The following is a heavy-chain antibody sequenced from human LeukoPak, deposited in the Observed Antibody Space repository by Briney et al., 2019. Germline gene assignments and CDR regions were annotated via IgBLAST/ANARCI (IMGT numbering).Heavy chain of an antibody. CDR3: ARDQVAVAPGNWFDP. V-gene: IGHV3-11*06. D-gene: IGHD6-19*01. J-gene: IGHJ5*02. Sequence: PGGSLRLSCAASGFTFSDYYMSWIRQTPEKGLEWVSYIGGNSYYTNYADSVTGRFTISRDNSKNTLYLQMNSLRAEDTAVYYCARDQVAVAPGNWFDPWGQGTLVTVSS. CDR1: GFTFSDYY. CDR2: IGGNSYYT.